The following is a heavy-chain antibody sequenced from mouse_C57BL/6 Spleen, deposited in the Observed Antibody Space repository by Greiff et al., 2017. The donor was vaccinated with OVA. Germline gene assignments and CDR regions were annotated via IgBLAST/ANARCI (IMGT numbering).Heavy chain of an antibody. D-gene: IGHD1-1*01. CDR2: IDPEDGDT. CDR1: GFNIKDYY. CDR3: TRITTVDWYFDV. V-gene: IGHV14-1*01. Sequence: EVQLQQSGAELVRPGASVKLSCTASGFNIKDYYMHWVKQRPEQGLEWIGRIDPEDGDTEYDPKFQGKATMTADTSSNTAYLQLSSLTSEDTAVYYCTRITTVDWYFDVWGTGTTVTVSS. J-gene: IGHJ1*03.